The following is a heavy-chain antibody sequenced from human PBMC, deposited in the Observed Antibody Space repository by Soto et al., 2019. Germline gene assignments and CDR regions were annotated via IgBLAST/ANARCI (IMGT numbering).Heavy chain of an antibody. D-gene: IGHD3-10*01. V-gene: IGHV2-5*02. CDR3: AHRITMVRGVIMGVDAFDI. J-gene: IGHJ3*02. CDR2: IYWDDDK. Sequence: QITLKESGPTLVKPTQTLTLTCTFSGFSLSTSGVGVGWIRQPPGKALEWLALIYWDDDKRYSPSLKSRLTIPKDTSKRQVVLTMTNMDPVDTATYYCAHRITMVRGVIMGVDAFDIWGQGTMVTVSS. CDR1: GFSLSTSGVG.